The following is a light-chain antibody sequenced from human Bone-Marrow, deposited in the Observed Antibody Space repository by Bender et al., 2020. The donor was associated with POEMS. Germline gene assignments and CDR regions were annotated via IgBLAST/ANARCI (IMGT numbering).Light chain of an antibody. V-gene: IGLV1-44*01. Sequence: QSVLTQPPSASATPGQRVTISCSRSASDRGTTPINWYQHLPGTAPKLIIYNSDQRPSGSPERFSGSNSGDTATLTISGTQSLDEADYYCQAWDSSAAVFGGGTKLTVL. J-gene: IGLJ3*02. CDR2: NSD. CDR3: QAWDSSAAV. CDR1: ASDRGTTP.